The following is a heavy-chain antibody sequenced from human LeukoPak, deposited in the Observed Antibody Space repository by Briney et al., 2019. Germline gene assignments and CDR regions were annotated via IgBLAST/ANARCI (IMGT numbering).Heavy chain of an antibody. V-gene: IGHV4-4*07. CDR3: ARVRVLEWPLMGYYFDY. D-gene: IGHD3-3*01. Sequence: SSETLSLTCTVSGGSISSYYWSWIRQPAGKGLEWIGRIYTNGSTNYNPSLKSRVTMSVDTSKNQFSLKLSSVTAADTAVYYCARVRVLEWPLMGYYFDYWGQGTLVTVSS. CDR2: IYTNGST. J-gene: IGHJ4*02. CDR1: GGSISSYY.